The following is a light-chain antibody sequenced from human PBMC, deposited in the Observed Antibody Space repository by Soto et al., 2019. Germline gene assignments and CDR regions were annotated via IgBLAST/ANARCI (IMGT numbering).Light chain of an antibody. J-gene: IGKJ1*01. V-gene: IGKV3-20*01. CDR2: GVS. CDR3: HQYGSSPRT. CDR1: HSLSSSS. Sequence: EIVLTQSPGTLSLSPGERATLSCRASHSLSSSSLAWYQQKPGQAPRLLVYGVSNRATGIPDRFSGSGSGTDFTLTISRLEPEDFAVYYGHQYGSSPRTFGQGTKVEIK.